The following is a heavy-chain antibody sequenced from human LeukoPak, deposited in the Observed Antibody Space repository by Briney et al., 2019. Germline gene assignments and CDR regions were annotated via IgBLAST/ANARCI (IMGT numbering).Heavy chain of an antibody. CDR3: ARGYVWGSYRPNWFDP. CDR2: ISGSGGST. Sequence: GGSLRLSCAASGFTFSTYAMSWVRQAPGKGLEWVSAISGSGGSTYYADSVKGRFTISRDNSKNTLYLQMNSLRAEDTAVYYCARGYVWGSYRPNWFDPWGQGTLVTVSS. CDR1: GFTFSTYA. V-gene: IGHV3-23*01. D-gene: IGHD3-16*02. J-gene: IGHJ5*02.